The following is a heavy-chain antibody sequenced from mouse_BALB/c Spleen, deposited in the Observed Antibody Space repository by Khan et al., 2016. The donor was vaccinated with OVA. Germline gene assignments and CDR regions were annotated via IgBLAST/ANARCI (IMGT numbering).Heavy chain of an antibody. Sequence: EVQLVETGGGLVQPGGSLKLSCAASGFAFSGYWMRWVRQAPGKGLEWIGDINPDSSTINYTPSLKDKFIISRDNAKNTLYLQMSKVRSEDTALDYCARLGYYGYFNVWGAGTTVTVSS. CDR3: ARLGYYGYFNV. CDR2: INPDSSTI. J-gene: IGHJ1*01. CDR1: GFAFSGYW. D-gene: IGHD2-2*01. V-gene: IGHV4-1*02.